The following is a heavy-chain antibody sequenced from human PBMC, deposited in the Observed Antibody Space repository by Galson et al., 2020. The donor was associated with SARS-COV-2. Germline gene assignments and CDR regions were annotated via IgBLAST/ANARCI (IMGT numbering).Heavy chain of an antibody. Sequence: SETLSLTCTVSGGSISSGGSYWSWIRQHPGKGLEWIGYIYYIGSTYYNPSLKSRVTISVDTSKNQFSLKLSSVTAADTAVYYCARDTSIAAAGTGYFDLWGRGTLVTVSS. J-gene: IGHJ2*01. CDR3: ARDTSIAAAGTGYFDL. D-gene: IGHD6-13*01. CDR1: GGSISSGGSY. CDR2: IYYIGST. V-gene: IGHV4-31*03.